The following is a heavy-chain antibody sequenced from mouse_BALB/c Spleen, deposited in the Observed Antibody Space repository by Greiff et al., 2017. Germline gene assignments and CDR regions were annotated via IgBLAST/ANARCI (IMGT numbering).Heavy chain of an antibody. V-gene: IGHV6-6*02. Sequence: EVKVEESGGGLVQPGGSMKLSCVASGFTFSNYWMNWVRQSPEKGLEWVAEIRLKSNNYATHYAESVKGRFTISRDDSKSSVYLQMNNLRAEDTGIYYCTRGLGRGFAYWGQGTLVTVSA. CDR2: IRLKSNNYAT. J-gene: IGHJ3*01. CDR1: GFTFSNYW. CDR3: TRGLGRGFAY. D-gene: IGHD4-1*01.